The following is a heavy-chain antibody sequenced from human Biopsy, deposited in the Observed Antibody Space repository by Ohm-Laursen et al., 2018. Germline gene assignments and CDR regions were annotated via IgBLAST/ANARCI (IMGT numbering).Heavy chain of an antibody. J-gene: IGHJ5*02. D-gene: IGHD2-2*01. Sequence: SDTLSLTCPVYGGMYSGYYWSWIRQPPGKGLEWIGEVHHDGRANYNPSLKSRVTISGDMSKKQFSLKLSGVTAADTAVYYCARFIVPSLHCSNGVCPIRWFDPWGQGTLVTVFS. CDR3: ARFIVPSLHCSNGVCPIRWFDP. CDR1: GGMYSGYY. CDR2: VHHDGRA. V-gene: IGHV4-34*01.